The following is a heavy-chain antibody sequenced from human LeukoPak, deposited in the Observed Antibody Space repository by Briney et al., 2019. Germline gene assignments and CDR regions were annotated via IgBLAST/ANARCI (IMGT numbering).Heavy chain of an antibody. CDR3: ARGPDNIVVVPAANAFLGYYGMDV. D-gene: IGHD2-2*01. CDR1: GFTFSSYW. Sequence: GGSLRLSCAASGFTFSSYWMSWVRQAPGKGLEWVANIKQDGSEKYYVDSVKGRFTISRDNAKNSLYLQMNSLRAEDTAVYYCARGPDNIVVVPAANAFLGYYGMDVWGQGTTVTVSS. CDR2: IKQDGSEK. V-gene: IGHV3-7*01. J-gene: IGHJ6*02.